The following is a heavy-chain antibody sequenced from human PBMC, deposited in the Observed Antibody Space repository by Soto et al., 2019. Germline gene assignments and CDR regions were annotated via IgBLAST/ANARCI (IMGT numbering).Heavy chain of an antibody. D-gene: IGHD3-22*01. CDR2: IYYSGST. J-gene: IGHJ2*01. Sequence: QVQLQESGPGLVKPSQTLSLTCTVSGGSISSGGYYWSWIRQHPGKGLEWIGYIYYSGSTYYNPSLKSRVTISVDTSKNQFSLKLSSVTAADTAVYYCAREAMIVVNWYFDLWGRGTLVTVSS. CDR1: GGSISSGGYY. CDR3: AREAMIVVNWYFDL. V-gene: IGHV4-31*03.